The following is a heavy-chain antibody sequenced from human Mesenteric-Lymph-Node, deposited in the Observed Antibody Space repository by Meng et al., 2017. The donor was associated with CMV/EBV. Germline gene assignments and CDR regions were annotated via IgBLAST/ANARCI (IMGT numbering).Heavy chain of an antibody. CDR2: IYSGGSST. CDR3: AKSRGDSSSWYNARGYYGMDV. CDR1: GFTFSSYA. Sequence: GGSLRLSCAASGFTFSSYAMSWVRQAPGKGLEWVSVIYSGGSSTYYADSVKGRFTISRDNSKNTLYLQMNSLRAEDTAVYYCAKSRGDSSSWYNARGYYGMDVWGQGTTVTVSS. V-gene: IGHV3-23*03. D-gene: IGHD6-13*01. J-gene: IGHJ6*02.